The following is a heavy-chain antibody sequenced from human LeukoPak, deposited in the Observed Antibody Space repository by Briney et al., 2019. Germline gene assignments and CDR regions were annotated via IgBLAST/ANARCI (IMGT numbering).Heavy chain of an antibody. Sequence: PSETLSLTCTVSGGSISSYYWSWIRQPPGRGLEWIGYIYYSGSTNYNPSLKSRVTISVDTSKNQFSLKLSSVTAADTAVYYCARFPLGEYYFDYWGQGTLVTVSS. J-gene: IGHJ4*02. CDR1: GGSISSYY. CDR3: ARFPLGEYYFDY. V-gene: IGHV4-59*01. CDR2: IYYSGST.